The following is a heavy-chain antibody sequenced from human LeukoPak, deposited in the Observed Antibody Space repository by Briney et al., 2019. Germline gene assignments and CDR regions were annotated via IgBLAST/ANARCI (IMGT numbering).Heavy chain of an antibody. Sequence: GGSLRLSCAASGFTFSNYNINWVRQAPGKGLEWVSSISSSSSYIYYADSVKGRFTISRDNSKNTLYLQMNSLRAEDTAVYYCAKDAGDIVVVVAATNYYFDYWGQGTLVTVSS. CDR1: GFTFSNYN. J-gene: IGHJ4*02. D-gene: IGHD2-15*01. CDR3: AKDAGDIVVVVAATNYYFDY. V-gene: IGHV3-21*01. CDR2: ISSSSSYI.